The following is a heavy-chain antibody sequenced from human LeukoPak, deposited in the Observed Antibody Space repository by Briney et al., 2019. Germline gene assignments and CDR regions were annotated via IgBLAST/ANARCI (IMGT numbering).Heavy chain of an antibody. D-gene: IGHD6-13*01. CDR2: IIPIFGTA. J-gene: IGHJ4*02. CDR1: GGTFSSYA. CDR3: ARDLEYSSSWYEFFY. Sequence: GASVKVSCKASGGTFSSYAISWVRQAPGQGLEWMGGIIPIFGTANYAQKFQGRVTITADKSTSTAYMELSSLRSDDTAVYYCARDLEYSSSWYEFFYWGQGTLVTVSS. V-gene: IGHV1-69*06.